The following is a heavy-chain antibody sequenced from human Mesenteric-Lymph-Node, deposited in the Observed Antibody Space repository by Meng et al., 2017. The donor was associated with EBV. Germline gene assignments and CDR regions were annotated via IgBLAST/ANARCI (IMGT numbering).Heavy chain of an antibody. CDR2: IYHSGRT. Sequence: QVQLQESGPGLVKPSGTLSLTCAVSGGSIRSSNWWSWVRQPPGKGLEWIGEIYHSGRTSYNPSLKSRVSLSVEKSKNHFSLNLSSVTAADTAVYYCARVTVTGGYYFDYWGQGSLVTGSS. D-gene: IGHD4-17*01. CDR3: ARVTVTGGYYFDY. CDR1: GGSIRSSNW. V-gene: IGHV4-4*02. J-gene: IGHJ4*02.